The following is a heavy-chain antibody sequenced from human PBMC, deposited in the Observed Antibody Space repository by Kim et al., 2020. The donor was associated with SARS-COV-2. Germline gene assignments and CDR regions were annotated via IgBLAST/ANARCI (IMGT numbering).Heavy chain of an antibody. V-gene: IGHV4-34*01. CDR3: ARGLRWGYYFDY. CDR1: GGSFSGYY. J-gene: IGHJ4*02. CDR2: INHSGST. D-gene: IGHD4-17*01. Sequence: SETLSLTCAVYGGSFSGYYWSWIRQPPGKGLEWIGEINHSGSTNYNPSLKSRVTISVDTSKNQFSLKLSSVTAADTAVYYCARGLRWGYYFDYWGQGTLVTVSS.